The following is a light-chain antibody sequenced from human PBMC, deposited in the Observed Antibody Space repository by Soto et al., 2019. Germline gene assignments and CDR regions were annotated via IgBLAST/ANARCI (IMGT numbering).Light chain of an antibody. CDR1: HDIINY. CDR2: DAF. V-gene: IGKV1-33*01. J-gene: IGKJ4*01. Sequence: DIQMTQSPSSLSASVGDRVTITCQASHDIINYLNWFQQKPGEAPKLLIFDAFKLETGVPSRFSGSGSGTDFTLTISSLQPEDIATYYCQQYDNLSVTFGGGTKVEIK. CDR3: QQYDNLSVT.